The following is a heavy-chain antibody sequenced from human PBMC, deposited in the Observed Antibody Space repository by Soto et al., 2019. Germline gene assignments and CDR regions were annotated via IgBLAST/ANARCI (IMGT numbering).Heavy chain of an antibody. CDR2: IKQDGSEK. J-gene: IGHJ1*01. D-gene: IGHD2-15*01. CDR3: AREDIVVVVAATEAYFQH. CDR1: GFTFSSYW. V-gene: IGHV3-7*05. Sequence: GGSLRLSCAASGFTFSSYWMSWVRQAPGKGLEWVANIKQDGSEKYYVDSVKGRFTISKDNAKNSLYLQMNSLRAEDTAVYYCAREDIVVVVAATEAYFQHWGQGTLVTVSS.